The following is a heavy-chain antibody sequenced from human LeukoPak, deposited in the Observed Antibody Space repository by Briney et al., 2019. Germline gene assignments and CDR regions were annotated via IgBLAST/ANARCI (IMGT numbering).Heavy chain of an antibody. CDR2: IIPILGIA. D-gene: IGHD5-18*01. J-gene: IGHJ4*02. V-gene: IGHV1-69*04. Sequence: LVKVSCKASEGTFSSYAISWVRQAPGQGLEWMGRIIPILGIANYAQKFQGRVTITADKSTSTAYMDLSSLTSDDTAVYYCARGSSVTAMGPFDYWGQGTLVTVSS. CDR3: ARGSSVTAMGPFDY. CDR1: EGTFSSYA.